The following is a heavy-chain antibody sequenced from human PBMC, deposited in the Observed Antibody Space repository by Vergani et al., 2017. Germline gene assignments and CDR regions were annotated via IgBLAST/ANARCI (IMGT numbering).Heavy chain of an antibody. V-gene: IGHV3-48*01. Sequence: EVQLVESGGGLVQPGGSLRLSCAASGFTFSSYSMNWVRQAPGKGLEWVSYISSSSSTIYYADSVKGRFTISRDNAKNSLYLQMNSLRAEDTAVYYCARDKQAYCGDECYFYYYGMDVWGQ. CDR1: GFTFSSYS. D-gene: IGHD2-21*01. CDR3: ARDKQAYCGDECYFYYYGMDV. J-gene: IGHJ6*02. CDR2: ISSSSSTI.